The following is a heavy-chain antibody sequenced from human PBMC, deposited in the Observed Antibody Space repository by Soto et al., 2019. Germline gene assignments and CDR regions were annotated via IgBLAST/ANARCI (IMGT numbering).Heavy chain of an antibody. V-gene: IGHV3-11*01. J-gene: IGHJ5*02. D-gene: IGHD3-3*01. CDR3: AGVLRDFWSGTNWFDP. CDR2: ISSSGSTI. Sequence: QVQLVESGGGLVKPGGSLRLSCAASGFTFSDYYMSWIRQAPGKGLEWGSYISSSGSTIYYADSVKGRFTISRDNAKNSLYLQMNSLRAEDTAVYYCAGVLRDFWSGTNWFDPWGQGTLVTVSS. CDR1: GFTFSDYY.